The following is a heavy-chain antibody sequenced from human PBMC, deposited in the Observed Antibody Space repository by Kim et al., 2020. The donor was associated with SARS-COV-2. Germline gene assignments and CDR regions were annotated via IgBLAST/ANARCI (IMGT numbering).Heavy chain of an antibody. D-gene: IGHD6-19*01. Sequence: GESLKISCEASGYTFRNYWIGRVRQMPGKGLEWMGIVYPGDSDTRYSPSFQGQVVISADKSINTAYLQWTSLRASDTAMYYCTRQGATSGWPRDGFDFWGQGTLVTVSS. CDR3: TRQGATSGWPRDGFDF. CDR2: VYPGDSDT. CDR1: GYTFRNYW. J-gene: IGHJ3*01. V-gene: IGHV5-51*01.